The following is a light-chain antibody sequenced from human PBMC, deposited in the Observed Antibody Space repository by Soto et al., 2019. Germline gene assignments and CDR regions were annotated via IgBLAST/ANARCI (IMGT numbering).Light chain of an antibody. CDR1: QSVSSN. J-gene: IGKJ2*01. CDR3: HQYNSWPPGT. CDR2: GAS. V-gene: IGKV3-15*01. Sequence: THSPGTLSLSSAERATLSCRASQSVSSNYLAWYQQKPGQATRLLIYGASTRATGIPARFSGSGSGTEFTLTISSLQSEDFALYYCHQYNSWPPGTFGQGTKVDIK.